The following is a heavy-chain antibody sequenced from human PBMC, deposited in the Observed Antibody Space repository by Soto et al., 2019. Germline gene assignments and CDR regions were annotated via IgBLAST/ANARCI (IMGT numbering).Heavy chain of an antibody. CDR1: GGSFSGYY. CDR3: ARGFGYSSSWYHHAFDY. V-gene: IGHV4-34*01. CDR2: INHSGST. J-gene: IGHJ4*02. Sequence: QVQLQQWGAGLLKPSETLSLTCAVYGGSFSGYYWSWIRQPPGKGLEWIGEINHSGSTNYNPSLKRRVTISVDTPTNLFSLKLSSVTAADTAVYYCARGFGYSSSWYHHAFDYWGQGTLVTVSS. D-gene: IGHD6-13*01.